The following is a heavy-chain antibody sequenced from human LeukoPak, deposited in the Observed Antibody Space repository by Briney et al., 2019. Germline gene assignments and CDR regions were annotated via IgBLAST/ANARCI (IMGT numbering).Heavy chain of an antibody. Sequence: ASVKVSCKASGGTFRSYAISWVRQAPGQGLEWMGGIIPIFGTANYAQKFQGRVTITTDESTSTAHMELSSLRSEDTAVYYCARTDMTTVVNYFDYWGQGTLVTVSS. CDR1: GGTFRSYA. CDR3: ARTDMTTVVNYFDY. D-gene: IGHD4-23*01. CDR2: IIPIFGTA. V-gene: IGHV1-69*05. J-gene: IGHJ4*02.